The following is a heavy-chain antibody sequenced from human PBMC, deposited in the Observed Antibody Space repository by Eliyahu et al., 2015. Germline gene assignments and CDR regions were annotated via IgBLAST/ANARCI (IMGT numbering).Heavy chain of an antibody. V-gene: IGHV1-46*01. CDR2: INPSGGST. CDR3: ASASGGNYYDSSGYYADAFDI. Sequence: QVQLVQSGAEVKKPGASVKVSCKASGYTFXSYYMXWVRQAPGQGLEWMGIINPSGGSTSYAQKFQGRVTMTRDTSTSTVYMELSSLRSEDTAVYYCASASGGNYYDSSGYYADAFDIWGQGTMVTVSS. D-gene: IGHD3-22*01. CDR1: GYTFXSYY. J-gene: IGHJ3*02.